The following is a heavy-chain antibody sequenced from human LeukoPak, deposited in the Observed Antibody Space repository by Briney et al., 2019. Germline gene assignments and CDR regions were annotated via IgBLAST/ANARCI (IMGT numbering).Heavy chain of an antibody. D-gene: IGHD6-19*01. CDR1: GFTVSSSY. V-gene: IGHV3-53*01. Sequence: PGGSLRLSCAASGFTVSSSYRSWVRQAPGKGLEWVSIIYRCGRTYYADSVKGRFTISRDNSKNTLYLQMNSLRAEDTAVYYCAKSSSGWYPQYYFDYWGQGTLVTVSS. J-gene: IGHJ4*02. CDR3: AKSSSGWYPQYYFDY. CDR2: IYRCGRT.